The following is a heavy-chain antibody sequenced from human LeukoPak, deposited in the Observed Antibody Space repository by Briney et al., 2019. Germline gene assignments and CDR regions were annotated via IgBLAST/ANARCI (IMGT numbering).Heavy chain of an antibody. CDR1: GGTFSSYA. Sequence: SVKVSCKASGGTFSSYAISWVRQAPGQGLEWMGGIITIFGTANYAQKFQGRVTITADESTSTAYMELSSLRSEDTAVYYCARELHCSSTSCYNSYYYGMDVWGQGTTVTVSS. V-gene: IGHV1-69*01. CDR2: IITIFGTA. CDR3: ARELHCSSTSCYNSYYYGMDV. J-gene: IGHJ6*02. D-gene: IGHD2-2*02.